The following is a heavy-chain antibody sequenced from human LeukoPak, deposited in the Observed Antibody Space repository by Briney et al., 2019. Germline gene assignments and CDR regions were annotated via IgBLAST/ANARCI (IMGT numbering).Heavy chain of an antibody. CDR3: AREMANTYHAFDI. CDR1: GYTFTGYY. Sequence: SVKVSCKASGYTFTGYYMHWVRQAPGQGLEWMGGIIPIFGTANYAQKFQGRVTITADESTSTAYMELSSLRSEDTAVYYCAREMANTYHAFDIWGQGTMVTVSS. J-gene: IGHJ3*02. CDR2: IIPIFGTA. D-gene: IGHD5-24*01. V-gene: IGHV1-69*13.